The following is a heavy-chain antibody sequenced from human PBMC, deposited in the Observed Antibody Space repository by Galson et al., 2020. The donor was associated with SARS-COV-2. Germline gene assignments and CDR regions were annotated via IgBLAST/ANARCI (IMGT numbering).Heavy chain of an antibody. CDR1: GFTFSTYE. CDR2: ISNSGTTI. Sequence: GGSLRLSCAASGFTFSTYEMNWVRQAPGKGLEWVSYISNSGTTIYYADSVKGRFTISRDNAKNSLYLQMNSLRAEDTAVYYCARPDPLYSSGYYPKPFDYWGQGTLVTVSS. V-gene: IGHV3-48*03. D-gene: IGHD6-19*01. J-gene: IGHJ4*02. CDR3: ARPDPLYSSGYYPKPFDY.